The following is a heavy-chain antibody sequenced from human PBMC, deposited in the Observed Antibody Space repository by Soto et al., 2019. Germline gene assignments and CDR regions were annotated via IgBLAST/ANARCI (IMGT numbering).Heavy chain of an antibody. CDR3: ARRYCSSTSHCYSDAFDI. CDR1: GYSFTSYW. V-gene: IGHV5-51*01. D-gene: IGHD2-2*01. CDR2: IYPGDSDT. J-gene: IGHJ3*02. Sequence: PGESLKISCKGSGYSFTSYWIGWVRQMPGKGLEWMGIIYPGDSDTRYSPSFQGQVTISADKSISTAYLQWSSLKASDTAMYYCARRYCSSTSHCYSDAFDIWGQGTMVTVSS.